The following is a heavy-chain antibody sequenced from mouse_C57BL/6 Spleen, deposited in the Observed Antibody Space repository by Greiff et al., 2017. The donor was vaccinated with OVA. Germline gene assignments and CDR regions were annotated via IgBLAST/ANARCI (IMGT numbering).Heavy chain of an antibody. CDR3: AKGNYDYDPLYFDY. CDR2: IDPNSGGT. J-gene: IGHJ2*01. CDR1: GYTFTSYW. D-gene: IGHD2-4*01. Sequence: QVHVKQPGAELVKPGASVKLSCKASGYTFTSYWMHWVKQRPGRGLEWIGRIDPNSGGTKYNEKFKSKATLTVDKPSSTAYMQLSSLTSEDSAVYYCAKGNYDYDPLYFDYWGQGTTLTVSS. V-gene: IGHV1-72*01.